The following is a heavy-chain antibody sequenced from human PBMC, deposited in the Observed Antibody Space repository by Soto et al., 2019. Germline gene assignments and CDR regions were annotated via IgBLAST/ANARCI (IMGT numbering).Heavy chain of an antibody. CDR3: ANYDYGSGSYNFDF. D-gene: IGHD3-10*01. V-gene: IGHV1-69*06. Sequence: SVPVSCQASGCTFSSYAISGVRQAPGQGLEWMGGIIPIFGTANYAQRFQGRVTITADKSTSTAYMELSSLRSEDTAVYYCANYDYGSGSYNFDFWGQGTLVTVSS. CDR1: GCTFSSYA. CDR2: IIPIFGTA. J-gene: IGHJ4*02.